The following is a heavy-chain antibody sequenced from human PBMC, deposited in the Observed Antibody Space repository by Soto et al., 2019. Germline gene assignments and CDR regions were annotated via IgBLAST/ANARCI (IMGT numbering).Heavy chain of an antibody. D-gene: IGHD2-2*01. CDR1: GFTFSSYG. CDR3: AKDLLSPEVPAAMPYYYYGMDV. Sequence: QVQLVESGGGEVQPGRSLRLSCAASGFTFSSYGMHWVRQAPGKGLEWVAVISYDGSNKYYADSVKGRLPISRDNSKNTLYLQMNSLRAEDTAVYYCAKDLLSPEVPAAMPYYYYGMDVWGQGTTVTVSS. J-gene: IGHJ6*02. CDR2: ISYDGSNK. V-gene: IGHV3-30*18.